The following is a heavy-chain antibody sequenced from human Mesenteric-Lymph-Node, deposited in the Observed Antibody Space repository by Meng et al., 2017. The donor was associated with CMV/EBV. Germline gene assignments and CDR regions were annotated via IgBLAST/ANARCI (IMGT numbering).Heavy chain of an antibody. V-gene: IGHV5-51*01. D-gene: IGHD3-10*01. J-gene: IGHJ4*02. CDR2: IYPDDSDT. Sequence: GGSLRLSCKGSGYSFTDYWIGWVRQMPGKGLEWMGIIYPDDSDTRYSPSFQDQVTISADKSITTAYLQWSSLKASDTAMYYCARHQAGSFDYWGQGTLVTVSS. CDR1: GYSFTDYW. CDR3: ARHQAGSFDY.